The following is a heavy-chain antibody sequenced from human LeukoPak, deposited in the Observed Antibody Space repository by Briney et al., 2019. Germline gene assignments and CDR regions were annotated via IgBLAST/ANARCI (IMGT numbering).Heavy chain of an antibody. CDR1: GFTLSSYA. CDR2: ITASGNTA. D-gene: IGHD6-19*01. Sequence: GGSLTLSCTASGFTLSSYAMSWVRQAPGMGLDWVSGITASGNTAYYADSVKGRFTISRDNSKNTLYLQMNSLRAEDTAVYYCAKDVRSSGWYKDSWGQGTLVTVSS. V-gene: IGHV3-23*01. CDR3: AKDVRSSGWYKDS. J-gene: IGHJ4*02.